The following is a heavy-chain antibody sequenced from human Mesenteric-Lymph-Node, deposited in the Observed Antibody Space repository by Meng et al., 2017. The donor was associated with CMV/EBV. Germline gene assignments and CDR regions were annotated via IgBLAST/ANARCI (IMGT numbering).Heavy chain of an antibody. CDR3: ARGSSGTFDY. D-gene: IGHD6-19*01. CDR2: ITWDGTGT. CDR1: GFSFDDYN. J-gene: IGHJ4*02. Sequence: GESLKISCAASGFSFDDYNMYWVRQAPGKGLEWVSLITWDGTGTYYADSVKGRFTISRDNSKNTLYLQMNSLTSDDTAIYHCARGSSGTFDYWGQGTLVTVSS. V-gene: IGHV3-43*01.